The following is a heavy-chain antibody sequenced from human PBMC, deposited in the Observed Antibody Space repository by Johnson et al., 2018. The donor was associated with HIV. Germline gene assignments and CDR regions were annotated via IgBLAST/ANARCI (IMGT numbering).Heavy chain of an antibody. J-gene: IGHJ3*02. D-gene: IGHD3-22*01. CDR1: GFTFSSYS. CDR2: IYSGGST. CDR3: ARGLSSGCSEYAFDI. Sequence: VQLVESGGGLVQPGGSLRLSCAASGFTFSSYSMRWVRQAPGKGLEWVSVIYSGGSTYYADSVKGRFTITRDNSKNTRYLQMNSLRAGDTAVYYCARGLSSGCSEYAFDIWGQGTMVTVSS. V-gene: IGHV3-66*01.